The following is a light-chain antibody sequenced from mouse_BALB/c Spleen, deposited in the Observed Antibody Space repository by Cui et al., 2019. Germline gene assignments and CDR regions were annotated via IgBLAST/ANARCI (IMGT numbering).Light chain of an antibody. CDR2: DTS. CDR1: SSVSY. Sequence: QIVLTQSPAIMSASPGEKVTMTCSASSSVSYMYWYQQKPGSSPRLLIYDTSNLASVVPVRFSGSGSGTSYSLTISRMEAEDAATYYCQQWSSYPPTWTFGGGTKLEIK. CDR3: QQWSSYPPTWT. V-gene: IGKV4-55*01. J-gene: IGKJ1*01.